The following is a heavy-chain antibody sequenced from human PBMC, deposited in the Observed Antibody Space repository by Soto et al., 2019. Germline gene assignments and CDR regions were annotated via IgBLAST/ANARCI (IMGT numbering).Heavy chain of an antibody. CDR1: GFNFSTYE. CDR2: ISVSGNII. V-gene: IGHV3-48*03. Sequence: PVGSLRLSCAASGFNFSTYEFNWVRQAPGRGLEWISYISVSGNIIKYAESVKGRSTISRDNAENSLHLHMNHLRVDDTALYFCVRDTMRASAAASLDYWGQGTQVTVSS. J-gene: IGHJ4*02. D-gene: IGHD2-2*01. CDR3: VRDTMRASAAASLDY.